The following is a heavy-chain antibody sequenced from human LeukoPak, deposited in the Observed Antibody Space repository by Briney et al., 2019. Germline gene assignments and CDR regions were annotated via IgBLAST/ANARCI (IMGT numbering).Heavy chain of an antibody. D-gene: IGHD3-22*01. V-gene: IGHV3-7*01. CDR2: INQDGSEK. CDR1: GFSFSSYW. CDR3: ARDRALYDSRRGYYYTEDDY. Sequence: GGSLRLSCAASGFSFSSYWMSWVRQAPGKGLEWVANINQDGSEKYSVDSVKGRFTISRDNAKSSVYLQMNSLRGDDTGVYYCARDRALYDSRRGYYYTEDDYWGQGTLVTVSS. J-gene: IGHJ4*02.